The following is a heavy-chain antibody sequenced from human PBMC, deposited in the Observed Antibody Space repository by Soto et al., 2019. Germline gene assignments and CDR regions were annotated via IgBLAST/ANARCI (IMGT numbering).Heavy chain of an antibody. Sequence: PGGSLRLSCVGSGFTFNDYYMSWVRQAPGKGLEWLSYSSNSGTYTKYAGSVKGRFSISRDNAKNSLHLQINSLRGEDTAVYYCARSGDNYNVLDYWGQGTPVTVSS. D-gene: IGHD3-10*02. V-gene: IGHV3-11*06. J-gene: IGHJ4*02. CDR1: GFTFNDYY. CDR3: ARSGDNYNVLDY. CDR2: SSNSGTYT.